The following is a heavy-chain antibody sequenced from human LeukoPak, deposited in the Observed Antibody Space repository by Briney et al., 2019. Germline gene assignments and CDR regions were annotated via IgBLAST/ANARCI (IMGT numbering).Heavy chain of an antibody. D-gene: IGHD3-16*02. Sequence: GGSLRLSCAASGFTFSSYAMSWVRQAPGKGLEWVSAIGGSGGSTYYADSVKGRFTISRDNSKNTLYLQMNSLRAEDTAVYYCAKDSTFGGVIAPSYWGQGTLVTVSS. CDR3: AKDSTFGGVIAPSY. CDR2: IGGSGGST. CDR1: GFTFSSYA. V-gene: IGHV3-23*01. J-gene: IGHJ4*02.